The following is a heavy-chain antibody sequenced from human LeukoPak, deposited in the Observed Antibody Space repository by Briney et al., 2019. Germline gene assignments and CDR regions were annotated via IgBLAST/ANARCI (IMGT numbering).Heavy chain of an antibody. J-gene: IGHJ6*03. D-gene: IGHD2-21*01. CDR2: ISSSGSTI. Sequence: GGSLRLSCAASGFTFSSYEMDWVRQAPGKGLEWVSYISSSGSTIYYADSVKGRFTISRDNAKNSLYLQMNSLRAEDTAVYYCARLAGGYYYYIDVWGKGTSVTVSS. CDR1: GFTFSSYE. V-gene: IGHV3-48*03. CDR3: ARLAGGYYYYIDV.